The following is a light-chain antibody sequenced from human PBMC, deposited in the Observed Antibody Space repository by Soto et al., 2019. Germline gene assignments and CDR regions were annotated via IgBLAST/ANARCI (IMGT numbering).Light chain of an antibody. CDR1: QSISSY. CDR2: ATS. CDR3: LQHNSYPPT. J-gene: IGKJ5*01. V-gene: IGKV1-39*01. Sequence: DIQMTQSPSSLSASVGDRVTITCRASQSISSYLNWYQQKPGKAPKLLIYATSNLQSGVPSRFSGSGSGTDFTLTISSLQPEDFATYYCLQHNSYPPTFGQGTRLEIK.